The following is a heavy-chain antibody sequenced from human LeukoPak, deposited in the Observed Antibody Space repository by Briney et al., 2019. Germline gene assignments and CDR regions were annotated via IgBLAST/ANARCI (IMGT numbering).Heavy chain of an antibody. V-gene: IGHV1-8*01. CDR2: MNPNSGNT. Sequence: ASVTVSCTASGYTFTSYDINWVRQATGQGLEWMGWMNPNSGNTGYAQKFQGRVTMTRNTSISTAYMELSSLRSEDTAVYYCARGVRFLEWLSSTYYFDYWGQGTLVTVSS. D-gene: IGHD3-3*01. J-gene: IGHJ4*02. CDR3: ARGVRFLEWLSSTYYFDY. CDR1: GYTFTSYD.